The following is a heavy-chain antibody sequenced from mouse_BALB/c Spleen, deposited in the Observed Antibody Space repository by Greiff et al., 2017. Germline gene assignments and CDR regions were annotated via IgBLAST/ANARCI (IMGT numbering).Heavy chain of an antibody. CDR1: GYSITSDYA. CDR3: AKGGDYDWFAY. J-gene: IGHJ3*01. V-gene: IGHV3-2*02. Sequence: EVKLQESGPGLVKPSQSLSLTCTVTGYSITSDYAWNWIRQFPGNKLEWMGYISYSGSTSYNPSLKSRISITRDTSKNQFFLQLNSVTTEDTATYYCAKGGDYDWFAYWGQGTLVTVSA. CDR2: ISYSGST. D-gene: IGHD2-4*01.